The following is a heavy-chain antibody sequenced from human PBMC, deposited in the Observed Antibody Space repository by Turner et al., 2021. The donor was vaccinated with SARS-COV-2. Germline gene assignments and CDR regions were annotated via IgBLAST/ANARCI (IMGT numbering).Heavy chain of an antibody. CDR1: GFTVRSYR. J-gene: IGHJ4*02. CDR2: ISSSRSNI. CDR3: ARTPTAPGYYYDSSGYYTPYYFDY. Sequence: EVQLVESGGGLVKPGGSLRLSCAASGFTVRSYRMNWVRQAPGNGMGWVTSISSSRSNIYYADSVKGRFTNTRDNAKNALDLQMNSRRTKDTAVYYCARTPTAPGYYYDSSGYYTPYYFDYWGQGTLVTVSS. V-gene: IGHV3-21*01. D-gene: IGHD3-22*01.